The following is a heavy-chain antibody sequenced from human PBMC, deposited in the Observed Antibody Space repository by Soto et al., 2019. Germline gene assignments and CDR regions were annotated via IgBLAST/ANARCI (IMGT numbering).Heavy chain of an antibody. CDR2: IYSGGST. CDR1: GFTVSSNY. J-gene: IGHJ2*01. CDR3: ARAPSLRGYSYGYIWYFDL. V-gene: IGHV3-53*01. Sequence: ESLRLSCAASGFTVSSNYMSWVRQAPGKGLEWVSVIYSGGSTYYADSVKGRFTISRDNSKNTLYLQMNSLRAEDTAVYYCARAPSLRGYSYGYIWYFDLWGRGTLVTV. D-gene: IGHD5-18*01.